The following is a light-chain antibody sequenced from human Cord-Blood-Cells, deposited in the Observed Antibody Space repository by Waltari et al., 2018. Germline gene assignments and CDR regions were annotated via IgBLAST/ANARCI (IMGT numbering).Light chain of an antibody. CDR1: QSVLYSSNNKNY. CDR2: WAS. CDR3: QQYYSTPPWT. V-gene: IGKV4-1*01. J-gene: IGKJ1*01. Sequence: DIVMTQSPDSLAVSLGERATINCKSSQSVLYSSNNKNYLAWYQQKPGQPPKLLIYWASTRESVVPDRFSGSGSGTDFTLPISSLQAEDVAVYYCQQYYSTPPWTFGQGTKVEIK.